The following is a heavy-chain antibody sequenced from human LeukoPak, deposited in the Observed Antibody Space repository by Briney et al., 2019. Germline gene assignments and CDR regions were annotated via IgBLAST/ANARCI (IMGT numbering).Heavy chain of an antibody. D-gene: IGHD3-22*01. CDR3: TNANYYDSSGHDY. Sequence: GGSLRLSCAASGFTFSNAWMSWVRQAPGKGLEWVGFIRSKAYGGTTEYAASVKGRFTISRDDSKSIAYLQMNSLKTEDTAVYYCTNANYYDSSGHDYWGQGTLVTVSS. CDR2: IRSKAYGGTT. J-gene: IGHJ4*02. V-gene: IGHV3-49*04. CDR1: GFTFSNAW.